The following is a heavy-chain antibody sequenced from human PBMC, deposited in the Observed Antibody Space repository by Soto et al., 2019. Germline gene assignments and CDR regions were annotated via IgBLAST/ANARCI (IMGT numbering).Heavy chain of an antibody. V-gene: IGHV2-5*02. Sequence: QITLKESGPTLVKPTQTLTLTCTFSGFSLSTSGVGVAWIRQPPGKALEGLALIYWDDDKRYRPSLESRLTITRDTSKNLVGLTVTNMDSVDTATYYCAYLPCSGGSCYWFSFSGKDVWGQGTTVIVTS. CDR3: AYLPCSGGSCYWFSFSGKDV. CDR1: GFSLSTSGVG. CDR2: IYWDDDK. J-gene: IGHJ6*02. D-gene: IGHD2-15*01.